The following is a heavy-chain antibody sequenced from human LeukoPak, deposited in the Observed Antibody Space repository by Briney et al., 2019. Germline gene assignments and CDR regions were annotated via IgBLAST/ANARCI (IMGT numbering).Heavy chain of an antibody. CDR3: ARIRGSGYPVDY. D-gene: IGHD5-12*01. J-gene: IGHJ4*02. CDR1: GFSLSTSGMS. V-gene: IGHV2-70*11. CDR2: IDWGDGK. Sequence: SGPALVKPTQTLTLTCTFSGFSLSTSGMSVSWILQPPGEALEWLARIDWGDGKYYSTSLKPRLTIFRDTSKNQVVIIMTNMDPVDTATYYCARIRGSGYPVDYWGQGTLVTVSS.